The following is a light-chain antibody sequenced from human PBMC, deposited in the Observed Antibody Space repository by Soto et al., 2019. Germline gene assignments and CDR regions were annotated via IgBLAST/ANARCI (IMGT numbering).Light chain of an antibody. Sequence: QSVLTQPPSASGSPGQSVTISCTGTSSDVGGYNYVSWYQQHPGKAPKLMIYEVTKRPSGVPDRFSGSKSGNTASLTVSGLQAEDEADYYCSSYAGRSNFVFGGGTKLTVL. CDR3: SSYAGRSNFV. CDR1: SSDVGGYNY. V-gene: IGLV2-8*01. J-gene: IGLJ3*02. CDR2: EVT.